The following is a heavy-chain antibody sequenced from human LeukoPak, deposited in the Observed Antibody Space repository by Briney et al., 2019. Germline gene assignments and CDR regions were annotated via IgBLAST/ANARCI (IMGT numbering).Heavy chain of an antibody. J-gene: IGHJ4*02. D-gene: IGHD3-10*01. CDR3: ARGLGGSGSYYFDY. CDR2: IYSGGST. Sequence: PGGSLRLSCAASGFTVSSNYMSWVRQAPGKGLEWVSVIYSGGSTYYADSVKGRFTISRDNSKNTLYLQMNSLRAEDTAVYYCARGLGGSGSYYFDYWGQGTLVTVSS. V-gene: IGHV3-66*01. CDR1: GFTVSSNY.